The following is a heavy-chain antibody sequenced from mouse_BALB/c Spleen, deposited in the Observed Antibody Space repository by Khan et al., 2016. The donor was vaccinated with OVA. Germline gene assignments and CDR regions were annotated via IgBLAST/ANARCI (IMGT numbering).Heavy chain of an antibody. Sequence: EVKLVESGPGLVKPSQSLSLTCTVTGYSIASDYAWNWIRQFPGNKLEWMGFISYSGNTNYNPSLKSRISITRETSKNQFFLQLNSVTSEDTATYYCARVYGGDFDYWGQGTTLTVSS. CDR2: ISYSGNT. V-gene: IGHV3-2*02. J-gene: IGHJ2*01. CDR3: ARVYGGDFDY. CDR1: GYSIASDYA. D-gene: IGHD1-1*01.